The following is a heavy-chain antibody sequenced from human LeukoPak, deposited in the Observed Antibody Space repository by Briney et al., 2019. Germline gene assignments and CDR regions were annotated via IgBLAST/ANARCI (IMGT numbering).Heavy chain of an antibody. Sequence: ASVKVSCKASGYTFTGYYMHWVRQAPGQGLEWTGWINPNSGGTNYAQKFQGRVTMTRDTSISTAYMELSRLRSDDTAVYYCARSGGDYYYGMDVWGQGTTVTVSS. CDR3: ARSGGDYYYGMDV. J-gene: IGHJ6*02. V-gene: IGHV1-2*02. D-gene: IGHD4-17*01. CDR1: GYTFTGYY. CDR2: INPNSGGT.